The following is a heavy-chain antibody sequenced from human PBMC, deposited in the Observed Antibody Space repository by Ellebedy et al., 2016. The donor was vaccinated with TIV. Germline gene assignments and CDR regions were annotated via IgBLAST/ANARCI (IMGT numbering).Heavy chain of an antibody. J-gene: IGHJ6*02. CDR3: AGSDYDFWSGYGMDV. CDR1: GFTFSSYG. D-gene: IGHD3-3*01. CDR2: ISYDGSNK. Sequence: GGSLRLSCAASGFTFSSYGMHWVCQAPGKGLEWVAVISYDGSNKYYADSVKGRFTISRDNSKSMLYLQMNSLRVADTAVYYCAGSDYDFWSGYGMDVWGQGTTVTVSS. V-gene: IGHV3-30*03.